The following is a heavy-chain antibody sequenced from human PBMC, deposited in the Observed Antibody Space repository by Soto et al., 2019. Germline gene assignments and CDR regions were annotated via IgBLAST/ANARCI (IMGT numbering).Heavy chain of an antibody. D-gene: IGHD2-2*01. CDR2: IKSKTDGGTT. V-gene: IGHV3-15*07. Sequence: GGSLRLSCAASGFTFSNAWMNWVRQAPGKGLEWVGRIKSKTDGGTTDYAASVKGRFTISRDDSKNTLYLQMNSLKTEDTAVYYCTRDLRCSSTSCYSAKDYYYGMDVWGQGTTVTVSS. CDR1: GFTFSNAW. J-gene: IGHJ6*02. CDR3: TRDLRCSSTSCYSAKDYYYGMDV.